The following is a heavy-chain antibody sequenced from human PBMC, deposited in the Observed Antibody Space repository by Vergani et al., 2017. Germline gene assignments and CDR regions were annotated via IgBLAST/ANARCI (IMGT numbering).Heavy chain of an antibody. CDR3: ARIGPYFHDSRIDY. J-gene: IGHJ4*02. D-gene: IGHD3-22*01. CDR2: IYHSGST. Sequence: QVHLNEAGPGLVKSSQTLSLTCTVSGVSFRSADYYWSWIRQPPGKGLEWIGYIYHSGSTSYSPSLKSRVSMSVETSKNQFSLNLRSVTAADTAIYYCARIGPYFHDSRIDYWGQGKLVTVSS. V-gene: IGHV4-30-4*08. CDR1: GVSFRSADYY.